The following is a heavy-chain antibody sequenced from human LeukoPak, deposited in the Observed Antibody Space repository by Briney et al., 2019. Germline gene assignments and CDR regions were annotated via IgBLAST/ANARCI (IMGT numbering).Heavy chain of an antibody. CDR1: GFTFSSYA. Sequence: GGSLRLSCAASGFTFSSYAMSWVRQAPGKGLEWVSAISGSGGSTYYADSVKGRFTISRENSKNTLYLQMNSLRAEDTAVYYCAKVRPYCSSTSCYAISRLYYFDYWGQGTLVTVSS. D-gene: IGHD2-2*01. CDR2: ISGSGGST. CDR3: AKVRPYCSSTSCYAISRLYYFDY. J-gene: IGHJ4*02. V-gene: IGHV3-23*01.